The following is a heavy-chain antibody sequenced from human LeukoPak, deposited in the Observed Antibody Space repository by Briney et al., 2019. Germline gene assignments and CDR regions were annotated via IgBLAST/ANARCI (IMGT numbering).Heavy chain of an antibody. Sequence: GGSLRLSCAASGFTFSDYYMSWIRQAPGKGLEWVSYISSSGIYTNYADSVKGRFTISRDSAKNSLYLQMNSLRAEDTAVYYCARGGSYSGSGSSKNWFDPWGQGTLVTVSS. J-gene: IGHJ5*02. CDR2: ISSSGIYT. CDR3: ARGGSYSGSGSSKNWFDP. D-gene: IGHD3-10*01. CDR1: GFTFSDYY. V-gene: IGHV3-11*03.